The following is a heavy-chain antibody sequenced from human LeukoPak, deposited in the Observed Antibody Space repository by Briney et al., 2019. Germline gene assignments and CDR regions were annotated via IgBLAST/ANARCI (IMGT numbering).Heavy chain of an antibody. D-gene: IGHD6-6*01. Sequence: PSETLSLTCAVSGFSISSGYYRGWVRQPPGTGLGWVGSIYHSGSTYYNPSPKSRVTISVDTSKNQFSLKLSSVTAADTAVYYCARQRPSIAARRGGFDYWGQGTLVTVSS. CDR3: ARQRPSIAARRGGFDY. J-gene: IGHJ4*02. CDR1: GFSISSGYY. CDR2: IYHSGST. V-gene: IGHV4-38-2*01.